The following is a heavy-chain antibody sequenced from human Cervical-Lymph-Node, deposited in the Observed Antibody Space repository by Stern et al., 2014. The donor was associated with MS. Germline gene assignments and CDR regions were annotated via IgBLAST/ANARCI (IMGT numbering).Heavy chain of an antibody. CDR3: ARDKTTFSVLNY. CDR2: IIPIFGTA. J-gene: IGHJ4*02. Sequence: VQLVESGAEVKKPGSSVKVSCKASGGTFSSYAISWVRQAAGQGLEWMGGIIPIFGTANYAQKFQGRVTITADEYTSTAYMELSSLRSEDTAVYYCARDKTTFSVLNYWGQGTLVTVSS. CDR1: GGTFSSYA. D-gene: IGHD1-1*01. V-gene: IGHV1-69*01.